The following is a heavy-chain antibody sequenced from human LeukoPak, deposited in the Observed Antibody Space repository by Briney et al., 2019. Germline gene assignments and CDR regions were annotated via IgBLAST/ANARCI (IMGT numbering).Heavy chain of an antibody. Sequence: GRSLRLSCAASGFTFSSYGMHWDRQAPGKGLEWVAVISYDGSNKYYADSVKGRFTISRDNSKNTLYLQMNSLRAEDTAVYYCARTSGSYLTGAFDIWGQGTMVTVSS. D-gene: IGHD1-26*01. V-gene: IGHV3-30*03. CDR1: GFTFSSYG. CDR3: ARTSGSYLTGAFDI. J-gene: IGHJ3*02. CDR2: ISYDGSNK.